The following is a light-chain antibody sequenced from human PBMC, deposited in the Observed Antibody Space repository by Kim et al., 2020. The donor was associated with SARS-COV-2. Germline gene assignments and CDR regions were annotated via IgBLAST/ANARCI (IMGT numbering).Light chain of an antibody. CDR1: GSVSDN. CDR2: GVS. V-gene: IGKV3-15*01. Sequence: SVSPGERAIVSYRASGSVSDNLAWYHQKPGQSSSLLIYGVSTRAAGVPARCSGSGSVTEFTLSISSLQFEDFGVYYCQQYSYWPRSCGQGTKLKI. J-gene: IGKJ2*03. CDR3: QQYSYWPRS.